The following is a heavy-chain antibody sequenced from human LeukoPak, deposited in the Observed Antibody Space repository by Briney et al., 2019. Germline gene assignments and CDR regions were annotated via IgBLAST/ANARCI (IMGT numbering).Heavy chain of an antibody. J-gene: IGHJ5*02. CDR3: AKEGDGSGSYYKGSWFDP. CDR2: ISGSGGST. CDR1: GFTLSSYA. D-gene: IGHD3-10*01. Sequence: GGSLRLSCAASGFTLSSYAMSWVRQAPGKGLEWVSAISGSGGSTYYADSVKGRFTISRDNSKNTLYLQMNSLRAEDTAVYYCAKEGDGSGSYYKGSWFDPWGQGTLVTVSS. V-gene: IGHV3-23*01.